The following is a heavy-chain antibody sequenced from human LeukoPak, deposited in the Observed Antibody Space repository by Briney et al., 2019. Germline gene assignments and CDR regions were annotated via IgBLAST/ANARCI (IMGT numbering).Heavy chain of an antibody. J-gene: IGHJ4*02. D-gene: IGHD6-19*01. Sequence: PSETLSLTCTVSGGSISSSSYYWGWIRQPPGKGLEWIGSIYYSGSTYYNPSLKSRVTISVDTSKNQFSLKLSPVTAADTAVYYCARLKGYSSGWYPSYYFDYWGQGTLVTVSS. CDR2: IYYSGST. CDR3: ARLKGYSSGWYPSYYFDY. CDR1: GGSISSSSYY. V-gene: IGHV4-39*01.